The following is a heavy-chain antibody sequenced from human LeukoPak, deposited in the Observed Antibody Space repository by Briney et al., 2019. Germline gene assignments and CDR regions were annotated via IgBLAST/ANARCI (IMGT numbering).Heavy chain of an antibody. CDR3: ASARTPDY. Sequence: GGSLRLSCAASGFTFSIYEMSWVRQAPGKGLEWLSYMSSRGSTISYADSVKGRFTISRDNAKNSLFLQMNSLRAEDTAVYYCASARTPDYWGQGTLVTVSS. CDR2: MSSRGSTI. CDR1: GFTFSIYE. V-gene: IGHV3-48*03. J-gene: IGHJ4*02. D-gene: IGHD2-15*01.